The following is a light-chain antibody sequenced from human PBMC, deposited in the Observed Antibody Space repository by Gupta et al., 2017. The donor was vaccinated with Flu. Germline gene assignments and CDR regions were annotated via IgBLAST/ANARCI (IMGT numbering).Light chain of an antibody. CDR1: RFNSGEND. V-gene: IGLV1-51*02. J-gene: IGLJ1*01. Sequence: RFNSGENDVSWYQQVPGASPRLLICENDKRPSGIPDRFSGSKSGTSATLAIPGLQTGDEADYYCGGWYSTLGCYVFANGTKVTVL. CDR3: GGWYSTLGCYV. CDR2: END.